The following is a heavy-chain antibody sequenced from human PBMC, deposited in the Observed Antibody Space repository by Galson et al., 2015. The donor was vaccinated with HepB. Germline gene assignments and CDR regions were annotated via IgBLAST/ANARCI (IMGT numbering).Heavy chain of an antibody. CDR2: ISYDGSNK. CDR1: GFTFSSYA. J-gene: IGHJ6*03. D-gene: IGHD6-13*01. V-gene: IGHV3-30-3*01. Sequence: SLRLSCAASGFTFSSYAMHWVRQAPGKGLEWVAVISYDGSNKYYADSVKGRFTISRDNSKNTLYLQMNSLRAEDTAVYYCASAPGIAAAGTFRVPEPTGLGYYYMDVWGKGTTVTVSS. CDR3: ASAPGIAAAGTFRVPEPTGLGYYYMDV.